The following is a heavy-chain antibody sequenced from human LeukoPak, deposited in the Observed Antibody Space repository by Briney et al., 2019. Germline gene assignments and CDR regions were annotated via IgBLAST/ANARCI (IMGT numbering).Heavy chain of an antibody. CDR3: ARSKIYDSSGYDAFDI. D-gene: IGHD3-22*01. Sequence: PGGSLRLSCAASGFTFSDYNMNWVRQAPGKGLEWVSYITLSSGIMYYADSVKGRFTISRDNSKNTLYLQMNSLRAEDTAVYYCARSKIYDSSGYDAFDIWGQGTMVTVSS. V-gene: IGHV3-48*01. J-gene: IGHJ3*02. CDR1: GFTFSDYN. CDR2: ITLSSGIM.